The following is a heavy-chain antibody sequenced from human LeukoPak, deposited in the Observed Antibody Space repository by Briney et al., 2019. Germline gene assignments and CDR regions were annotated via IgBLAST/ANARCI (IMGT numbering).Heavy chain of an antibody. J-gene: IGHJ3*02. D-gene: IGHD4-23*01. CDR3: ACSTPRVAFDI. CDR1: GGSISSSSYY. Sequence: PSETLSLTCTVSGGSISSSSYYSGCIRQPPGKGLEWIGSIYYSGSTYYNPSLKSRVTISVDTSKNQFSLKLSSVTAADTAVYYCACSTPRVAFDIWGQGTMVTVSS. CDR2: IYYSGST. V-gene: IGHV4-39*01.